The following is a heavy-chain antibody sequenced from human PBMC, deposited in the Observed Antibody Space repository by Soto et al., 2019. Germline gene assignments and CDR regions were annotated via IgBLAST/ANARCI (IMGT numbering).Heavy chain of an antibody. V-gene: IGHV4-31*03. CDR2: IYYSGST. CDR1: VGSISSGGYY. CDR3: ARDGYYGMDV. Sequence: SETLSLTCTFSVGSISSGGYYWSWIRQHPGKGLEWIGYIYYSGSTYYNPSLKSRVTISVDTSKNQFSLKLSSVTAADTAVCYCARDGYYGMDVWGQGTTVTVSS. J-gene: IGHJ6*02.